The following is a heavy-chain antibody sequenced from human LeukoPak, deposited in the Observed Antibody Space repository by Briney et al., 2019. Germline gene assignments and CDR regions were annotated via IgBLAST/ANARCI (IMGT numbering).Heavy chain of an antibody. CDR1: GYTFTSYS. V-gene: IGHV1-8*02. J-gene: IGHJ4*02. CDR2: MNPNSGNT. D-gene: IGHD6-13*01. Sequence: ASVKVSCKASGYTFTSYSMHWVRQATGQGLEWMGWMNPNSGNTGYAQKFQGRVTMTRNTSISTAYMELSSLRSEDTAVYYCARGRRAKAAASLGYWGQGTLVTVSS. CDR3: ARGRRAKAAASLGY.